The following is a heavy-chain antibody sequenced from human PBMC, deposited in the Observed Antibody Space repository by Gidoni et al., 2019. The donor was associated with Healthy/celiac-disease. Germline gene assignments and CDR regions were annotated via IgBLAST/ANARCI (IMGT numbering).Heavy chain of an antibody. V-gene: IGHV1-69*01. CDR1: GGTFSSYA. CDR3: ARGSGTYYGDDAFDI. D-gene: IGHD3-10*01. CDR2: IIPIFGTA. Sequence: QVQLVQSGAEVKKPGSSVTVSCKASGGTFSSYAISWVRQAAGQGLGWMGGIIPIFGTANYAQKYQGRVTITADESTSTAYMELSSLRSEDTAVYYCARGSGTYYGDDAFDIWGQGTMVTVSS. J-gene: IGHJ3*02.